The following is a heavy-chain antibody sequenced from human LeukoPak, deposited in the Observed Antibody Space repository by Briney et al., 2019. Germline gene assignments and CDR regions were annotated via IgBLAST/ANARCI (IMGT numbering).Heavy chain of an antibody. V-gene: IGHV1-18*01. CDR2: ISAYNGNT. CDR1: GYTSTSYG. D-gene: IGHD3-22*01. J-gene: IGHJ4*02. CDR3: ARAVGPYYYDSSGYYDY. Sequence: GASVKVSCKSSGYTSTSYGISWVRQAPGQGLEWMGWISAYNGNTNYAQKLQGRVTMTRDTSTSTVYMELSSLRSEDTAVYYCARAVGPYYYDSSGYYDYWGQGTLVTVSS.